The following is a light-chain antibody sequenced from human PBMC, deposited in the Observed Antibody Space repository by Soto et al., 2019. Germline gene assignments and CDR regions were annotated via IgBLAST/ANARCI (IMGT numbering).Light chain of an antibody. J-gene: IGLJ2*01. CDR3: AAWDDSLNGRV. V-gene: IGLV1-44*01. CDR2: SNN. CDR1: NSNIGSNT. Sequence: QSVLTQPPSASGTPGQRVTISCSGSNSNIGSNTVNWYQQLPGTAPKLLIYSNNQRHSGVPDRFSGSNSGTSASLAISGLQSEDEADYYCAAWDDSLNGRVFGGGTKLTVL.